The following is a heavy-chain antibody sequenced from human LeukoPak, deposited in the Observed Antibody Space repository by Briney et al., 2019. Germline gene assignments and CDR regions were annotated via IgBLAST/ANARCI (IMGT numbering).Heavy chain of an antibody. J-gene: IGHJ4*02. V-gene: IGHV3-30-3*01. CDR3: ARRSGGSCLDY. D-gene: IGHD2-15*01. CDR1: GFTFSSYA. Sequence: GGSLRLSCAASGFTFSSYAMHWVRQAPGKGLEWVAVISYDGSNKYYADSVKGRFTISRDNPNDTLFLQMNSLRAEDTAVYYCARRSGGSCLDYWGQGTLVTVSS. CDR2: ISYDGSNK.